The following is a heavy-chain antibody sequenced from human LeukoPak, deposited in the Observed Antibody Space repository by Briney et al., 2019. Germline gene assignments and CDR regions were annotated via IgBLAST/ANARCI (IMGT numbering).Heavy chain of an antibody. Sequence: GGSLRLSCEASGFAFNIYQMNWVRQAPGKGLEWVSSIDRIPSILYYADSVRGRFTISRYNAAMYLQMNSLRPDDTAVYYCARLAVSGSDSYFDSWGQGTLVTVSS. V-gene: IGHV3-48*03. D-gene: IGHD5-12*01. CDR2: IDRIPSIL. J-gene: IGHJ4*02. CDR3: ARLAVSGSDSYFDS. CDR1: GFAFNIYQ.